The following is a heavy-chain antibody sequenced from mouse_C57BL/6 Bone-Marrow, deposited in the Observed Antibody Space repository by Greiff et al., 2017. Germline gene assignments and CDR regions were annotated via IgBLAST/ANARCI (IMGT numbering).Heavy chain of an antibody. CDR1: GFSFNTYA. J-gene: IGHJ3*01. Sequence: EVQGVESGGGLVQPKGSLKLSCAASGFSFNTYAMNWVRPAPGKGLEWVARIRSKSNNYATYYADSVKDRFTISRDDSESMLYLQMNNLKTEDTAMDYCGTPNDYGSSPRADWGQGTLVTVSA. D-gene: IGHD1-1*01. V-gene: IGHV10-1*01. CDR3: GTPNDYGSSPRAD. CDR2: IRSKSNNYAT.